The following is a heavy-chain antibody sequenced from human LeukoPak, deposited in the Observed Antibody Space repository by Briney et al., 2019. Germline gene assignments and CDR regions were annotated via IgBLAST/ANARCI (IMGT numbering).Heavy chain of an antibody. CDR1: GYTFTSYD. D-gene: IGHD5-18*01. Sequence: ASVKVSCKASGYTFTSYDINWVRQATGQGLEWMGWMNPNSGNTGYAQKFQGRVTMTRNTSISTAYMELSSLRSEDTAVYYCAREGLYSYGRNYYFDYWGQGTLVTVSS. CDR2: MNPNSGNT. V-gene: IGHV1-8*01. J-gene: IGHJ4*02. CDR3: AREGLYSYGRNYYFDY.